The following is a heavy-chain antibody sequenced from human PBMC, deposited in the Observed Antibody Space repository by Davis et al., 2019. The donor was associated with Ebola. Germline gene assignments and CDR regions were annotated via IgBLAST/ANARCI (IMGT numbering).Heavy chain of an antibody. CDR3: AKDTSNIWFDI. D-gene: IGHD1-26*01. Sequence: GGSLRLSCAASGFIFSSYVMSWVRQAPGKGLEWVSTLGTSADTYYADSVKGRFTISRDNSKNTLYLQMNGRRVEDTAIYYCAKDTSNIWFDIWGQGTMVTVSS. V-gene: IGHV3-23*01. CDR1: GFIFSSYV. CDR2: LGTSADT. J-gene: IGHJ3*02.